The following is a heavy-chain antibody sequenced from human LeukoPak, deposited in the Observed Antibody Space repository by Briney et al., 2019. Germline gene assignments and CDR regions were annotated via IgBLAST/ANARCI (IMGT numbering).Heavy chain of an antibody. J-gene: IGHJ4*02. D-gene: IGHD3-22*01. CDR1: GFTFSRFA. V-gene: IGHV3-23*01. CDR2: ITGAGDNT. Sequence: GGSLRLSCAASGFTFSRFAMSWVRQASGRGLEWVSVITGAGDNTYYADFVRGQFTISRDNSKNTLYLQMNSLRAEDSAVYYCAKVSLESSNYYHDFWGQGTMVSVSS. CDR3: AKVSLESSNYYHDF.